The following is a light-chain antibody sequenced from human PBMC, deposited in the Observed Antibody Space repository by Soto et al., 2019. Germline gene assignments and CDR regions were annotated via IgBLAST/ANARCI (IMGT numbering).Light chain of an antibody. CDR2: DAS. CDR3: QQRSNWSMYT. CDR1: QSVSSN. Sequence: EIVLTQSPATLSLSPGERATLSCRASQSVSSNLAWYQQKPGQAPRLLIYDASTRATGIPARFSGSGSGTDFTLTISSLEPEDFAVYYCQQRSNWSMYTFGQGTKLEIK. J-gene: IGKJ2*01. V-gene: IGKV3-11*01.